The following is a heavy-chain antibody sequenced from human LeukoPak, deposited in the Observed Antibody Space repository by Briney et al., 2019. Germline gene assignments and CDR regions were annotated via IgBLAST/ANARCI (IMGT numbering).Heavy chain of an antibody. J-gene: IGHJ5*02. CDR2: IYYRGST. D-gene: IGHD5-24*01. CDR3: ARVVLPPVLRRWLQLGWFDP. Sequence: SETLSLTCTVSGGSISSHYWSWIRQPPGKGLEWIGYIYYRGSTNYNPSLKSRVTISVDTSKNQFSLKLSSVTAADTAVYYCARVVLPPVLRRWLQLGWFDPWGQGTLVTVSS. V-gene: IGHV4-59*11. CDR1: GGSISSHY.